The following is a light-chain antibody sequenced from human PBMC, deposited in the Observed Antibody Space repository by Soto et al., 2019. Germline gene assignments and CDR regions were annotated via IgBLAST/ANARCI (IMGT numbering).Light chain of an antibody. V-gene: IGKV3-15*01. J-gene: IGKJ1*01. CDR3: QQYDNWPRT. CDR1: QSVSSN. CDR2: GAS. Sequence: EIVLTQSPGTLSLYTGERATLSCRASQSVSSNLAWYQQKSGQAPRLLMYGASTRATGIPARFSGSGSGTEFTLTISSLQSEDFAVYYCQQYDNWPRTFGQGTKVDIK.